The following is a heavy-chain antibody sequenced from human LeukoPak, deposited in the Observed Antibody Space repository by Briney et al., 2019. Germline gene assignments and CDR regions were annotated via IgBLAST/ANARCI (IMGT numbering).Heavy chain of an antibody. CDR2: IYDSGST. V-gene: IGHV4-59*01. Sequence: SETLSLTCTVSGGSISSDYWSWIRQPPGKGLEWIGYIYDSGSTNYNPSLKSRVTISVDTSKNQFSLKLSSVTAADTAVYYCVRGYSSGHFDYWGQGTLVTVSS. J-gene: IGHJ4*02. CDR3: VRGYSSGHFDY. CDR1: GGSISSDY. D-gene: IGHD2-15*01.